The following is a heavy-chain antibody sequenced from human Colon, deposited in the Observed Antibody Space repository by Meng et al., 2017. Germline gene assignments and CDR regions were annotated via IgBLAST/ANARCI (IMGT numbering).Heavy chain of an antibody. Sequence: VQVQESGPGRVKPSGTLYVTCAVSGGSISSNDWWTWVRQPPGKGLEWIGESFHTGTTNYKPSLRGRVTISVDKSNNQFSLRLSSVTAADTAVYFCVRGRQTYGSGYLYSFDDWGQGALVTVSS. CDR3: VRGRQTYGSGYLYSFDD. CDR1: GGSISSNDW. CDR2: SFHTGTT. J-gene: IGHJ4*02. V-gene: IGHV4-4*02. D-gene: IGHD6-25*01.